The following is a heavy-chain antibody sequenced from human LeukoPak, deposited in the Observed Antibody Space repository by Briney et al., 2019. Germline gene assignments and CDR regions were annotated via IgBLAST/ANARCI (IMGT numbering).Heavy chain of an antibody. Sequence: SETLSLTCTVSGGSISSGSYYWSWIRQPAGKGLEWIGRIYTSGSTNYNPSLKSRVTISVDTSENQFSLKLSSVTAADTAVYYCARTTEGGYTYDYFYYYMDVWGKGTTATISS. CDR3: ARTTEGGYTYDYFYYYMDV. D-gene: IGHD5-18*01. V-gene: IGHV4-61*02. J-gene: IGHJ6*03. CDR2: IYTSGST. CDR1: GGSISSGSYY.